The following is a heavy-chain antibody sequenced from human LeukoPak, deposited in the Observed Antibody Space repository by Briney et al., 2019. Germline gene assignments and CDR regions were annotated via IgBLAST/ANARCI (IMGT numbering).Heavy chain of an antibody. Sequence: SETLSLTCTVSGGSISSSTYCWGWIRQPPGKGLECIVSMYYTGSTYYNPSLKSRVTISVDTSKNQFSLKLSSVTAADTAVYYCARLSGSGSYPHYFDYWGQGTLVTVSS. CDR1: GGSISSSTYC. V-gene: IGHV4-39*01. J-gene: IGHJ4*02. CDR2: MYYTGST. CDR3: ARLSGSGSYPHYFDY. D-gene: IGHD3-10*01.